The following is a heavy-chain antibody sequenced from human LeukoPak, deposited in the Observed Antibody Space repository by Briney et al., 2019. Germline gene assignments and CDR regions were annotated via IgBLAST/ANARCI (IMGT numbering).Heavy chain of an antibody. CDR1: GYTFTSYY. D-gene: IGHD2-15*01. CDR2: INPGGGST. J-gene: IGHJ4*02. V-gene: IGHV1-46*01. Sequence: VASVKVSCKASGYTFTSYYMHWVRQAPGQGLEWMGIINPGGGSTSYAQKFQGRVTMTRDTSTSAVYMELSSLRSEDTAVYYCARESYSRDIVVVVAAGPFDYWGQGTLVTVSS. CDR3: ARESYSRDIVVVVAAGPFDY.